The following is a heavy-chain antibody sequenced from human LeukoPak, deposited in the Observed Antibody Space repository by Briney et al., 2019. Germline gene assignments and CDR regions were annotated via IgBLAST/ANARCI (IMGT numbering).Heavy chain of an antibody. J-gene: IGHJ6*03. CDR3: ATPVPHGSDPSLYYYYMDV. Sequence: ETLSLTCTVSGGSISSSSYYWGWIRQPPGKGLEWVSSISGSGSSTFYADSVKGRFTTSTDNSKNTLYLQMNSLRAEDTAVYYCATPVPHGSDPSLYYYYMDVWGKGTTVTISS. CDR1: GGSISSSSYY. V-gene: IGHV3-23*01. D-gene: IGHD3-10*01. CDR2: ISGSGSST.